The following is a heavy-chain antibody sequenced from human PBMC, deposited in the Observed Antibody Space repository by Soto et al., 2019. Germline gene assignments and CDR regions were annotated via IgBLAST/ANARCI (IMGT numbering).Heavy chain of an antibody. V-gene: IGHV3-33*01. D-gene: IGHD3-3*01. CDR3: ARAARGVFGVVNLDY. CDR1: GFTFSSYG. J-gene: IGHJ4*02. Sequence: GGSLRLSCAASGFTFSSYGMHWVRQAPGKGLERVAVIWYDGSNKYYADSVKGRFTISRDNSKNTLYLQMNSLRAEDTAVYYCARAARGVFGVVNLDYWGQGTLVTVSS. CDR2: IWYDGSNK.